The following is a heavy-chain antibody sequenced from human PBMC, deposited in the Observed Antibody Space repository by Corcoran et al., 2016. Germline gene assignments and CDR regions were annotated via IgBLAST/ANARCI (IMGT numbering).Heavy chain of an antibody. Sequence: QVQLVESGGGVVQPGRSLRLSCAASGFTFSSYGMHWVRQAPGKGLEWVAVIWYDGSNKYYADSVKGRFTISRDNSKNTLYLQMNSLRAEDTAVEYCARGRGGYSRALAWGGYYYGMDVWGQGTTVTVSS. J-gene: IGHJ6*02. V-gene: IGHV3-33*01. CDR1: GFTFSSYG. CDR2: IWYDGSNK. D-gene: IGHD6-25*01. CDR3: ARGRGGYSRALAWGGYYYGMDV.